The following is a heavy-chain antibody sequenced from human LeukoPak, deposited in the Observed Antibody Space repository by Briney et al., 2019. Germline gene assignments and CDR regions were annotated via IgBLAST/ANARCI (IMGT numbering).Heavy chain of an antibody. CDR1: GFTFSSYE. Sequence: GGALRLSCAASGFTFSSYEMNWVRQAPGKGLEGVSYISSSGSTIYYADSVKGRFTISRDNSKNTLYLQMNSLRAEDKAVYYCANGAHYFGSGSFRRGHYLDSWGQGPLVTVSS. D-gene: IGHD3-10*01. CDR2: ISSSGSTI. J-gene: IGHJ4*02. V-gene: IGHV3-48*03. CDR3: ANGAHYFGSGSFRRGHYLDS.